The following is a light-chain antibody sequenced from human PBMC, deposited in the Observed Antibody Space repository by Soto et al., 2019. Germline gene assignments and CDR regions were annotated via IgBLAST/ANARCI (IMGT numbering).Light chain of an antibody. CDR2: EVT. CDR3: SSYTSRSTLV. J-gene: IGLJ1*01. CDR1: SSDVGGYNY. Sequence: QSVLTRPASVSGSPGRSITISCTGTSSDVGGYNYVSWYQQHPGKAPKLMIYEVTNRPSGVSNRFSGSKSGNTASLTISGLQAEDEADYYCSSYTSRSTLVFGTGTKVTVL. V-gene: IGLV2-14*01.